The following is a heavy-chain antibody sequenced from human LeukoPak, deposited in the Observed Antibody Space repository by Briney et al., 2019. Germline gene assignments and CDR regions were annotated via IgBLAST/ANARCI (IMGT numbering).Heavy chain of an antibody. J-gene: IGHJ4*02. CDR2: ISGSGGST. D-gene: IGHD3-22*01. CDR1: GFTFSSYA. Sequence: GGSLRLSCAASGFTFSSYAMSWVRQAPGKGLEWVSAISGSGGSTYYADSVKGRFTISRDNSKNTLYLQMNSLRAEDMAIYYCAKFSDSTGYYPGYFDYWGQGTLVTVSS. V-gene: IGHV3-23*01. CDR3: AKFSDSTGYYPGYFDY.